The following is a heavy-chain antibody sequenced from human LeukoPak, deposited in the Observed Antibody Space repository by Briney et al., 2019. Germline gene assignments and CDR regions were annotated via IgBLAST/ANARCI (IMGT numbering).Heavy chain of an antibody. CDR2: INAGNGNT. J-gene: IGHJ4*02. Sequence: ASVKVSCKASGYTFTSYAMHWVRQAPGQRLEWMGWINAGNGNTKYSQKFQGRVTITRDTSASTAYMELSSLRSEDTAVYYCARGGLWFGELLDYWGQRTLVTVSS. V-gene: IGHV1-3*01. CDR3: ARGGLWFGELLDY. D-gene: IGHD3-10*01. CDR1: GYTFTSYA.